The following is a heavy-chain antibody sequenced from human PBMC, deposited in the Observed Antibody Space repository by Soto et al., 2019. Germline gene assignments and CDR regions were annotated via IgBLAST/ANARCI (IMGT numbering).Heavy chain of an antibody. CDR2: IRGGGSPI. J-gene: IGHJ4*02. Sequence: GSLRLSCAASGLTFSTYEMNWVRQAPGKGLEWVSYIRGGGSPILYADSVKGRFTISRDNAKNSLYLQMNSLRAEDTAIYYCASKIFGTTYLDYWGQGALVTVSS. V-gene: IGHV3-48*03. D-gene: IGHD1-7*01. CDR1: GLTFSTYE. CDR3: ASKIFGTTYLDY.